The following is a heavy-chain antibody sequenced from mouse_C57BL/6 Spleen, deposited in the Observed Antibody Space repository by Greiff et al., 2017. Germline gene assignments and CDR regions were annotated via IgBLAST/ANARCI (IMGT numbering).Heavy chain of an antibody. CDR3: ARQVITTNYFDY. CDR2: ISSGGSYT. D-gene: IGHD2-4*01. CDR1: GFTFSSYG. Sequence: EVKLQESGGDLVKPGGSLKLSCAASGFTFSSYGMSWVRQTPDKRLEWVATISSGGSYTYYPDSVKGRFTISRDNAKNTLYLQMSSLKSEDTAMYYCARQVITTNYFDYWGQGTTLTVSS. J-gene: IGHJ2*01. V-gene: IGHV5-6*01.